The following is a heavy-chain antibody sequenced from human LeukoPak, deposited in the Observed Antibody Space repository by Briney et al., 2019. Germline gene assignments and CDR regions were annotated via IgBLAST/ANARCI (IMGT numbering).Heavy chain of an antibody. Sequence: GGSLRLSCAASGFTFRSYAMSWVRQAPGKGLEWVSTLSGSDSSTYYADSVKGRFTISRDNSKNTLYLQMNSLRAEDTAVYYCAREFRTSYGVVIISYYYYGMDVWGQGTTVTVSS. CDR1: GFTFRSYA. J-gene: IGHJ6*02. CDR2: LSGSDSST. D-gene: IGHD3-3*01. V-gene: IGHV3-23*01. CDR3: AREFRTSYGVVIISYYYYGMDV.